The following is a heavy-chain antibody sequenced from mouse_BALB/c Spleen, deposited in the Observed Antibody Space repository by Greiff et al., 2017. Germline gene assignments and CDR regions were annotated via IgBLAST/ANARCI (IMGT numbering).Heavy chain of an antibody. CDR1: GYTFTSYW. CDR2: INPSTGYT. V-gene: IGHV1-7*01. CDR3: ANRNYAMDY. Sequence: QVHVKQSGAELAKPGASVKMSCKASGYTFTSYWMHWVKQRPGQGLEWIGYINPSTGYTEYNQKFKDKATLTADKSSSTAYMQLSSLTSEDSAVYYCANRNYAMDYWGQGTSVTVSS. D-gene: IGHD2-14*01. J-gene: IGHJ4*01.